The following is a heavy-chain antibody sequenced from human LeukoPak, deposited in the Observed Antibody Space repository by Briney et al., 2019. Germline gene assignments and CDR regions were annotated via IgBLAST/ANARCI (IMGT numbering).Heavy chain of an antibody. Sequence: GEALQISFKGSGWIFITYWIAWGRQVPGKGMEGRGIIYPVYSYSRSSPSFQPQLTISAAKSVSTAYLHWSSLKASDTAIYYCARPNITSYYDSRGSDAFDVWGQGTMVTVSS. V-gene: IGHV5-51*01. CDR2: IYPVYSYS. CDR3: ARPNITSYYDSRGSDAFDV. CDR1: GWIFITYW. D-gene: IGHD3-22*01. J-gene: IGHJ3*01.